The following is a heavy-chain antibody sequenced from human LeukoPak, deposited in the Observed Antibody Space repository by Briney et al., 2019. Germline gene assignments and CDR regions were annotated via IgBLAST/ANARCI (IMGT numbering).Heavy chain of an antibody. J-gene: IGHJ4*02. D-gene: IGHD3-9*01. V-gene: IGHV4-59*01. Sequence: PSETLSLTCTVSGGSISSYYWSWIQQPPGKGLEWIGYIYYSGSTNYNPSLKSRVTISVDTSKNQFSLKLSSVTAADTAVYYCARGLSGYLYYFDYWGQGTLVTVSS. CDR3: ARGLSGYLYYFDY. CDR1: GGSISSYY. CDR2: IYYSGST.